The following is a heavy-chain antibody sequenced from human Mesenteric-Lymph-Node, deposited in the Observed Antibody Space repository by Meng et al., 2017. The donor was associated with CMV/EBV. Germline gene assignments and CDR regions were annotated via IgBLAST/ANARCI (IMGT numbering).Heavy chain of an antibody. CDR3: ARGGKLQSDSSGHYAYWFDP. Sequence: GESLKISCGASGFTLSSYWMGWVRQGPGKGLEWVANINQDGGEKYYADSVKGRFSIFRDNAKNSLYLQMNSLRAEDTAVYYCARGGKLQSDSSGHYAYWFDPWGQGTLVTVSS. J-gene: IGHJ5*02. D-gene: IGHD3-22*01. V-gene: IGHV3-7*01. CDR2: INQDGGEK. CDR1: GFTLSSYW.